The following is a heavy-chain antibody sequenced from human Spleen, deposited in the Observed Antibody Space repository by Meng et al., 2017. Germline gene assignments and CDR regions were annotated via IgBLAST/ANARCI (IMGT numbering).Heavy chain of an antibody. Sequence: QPQLQESGPGLVKPSEAPALTCSVSGGSISTSGYYWGWIRQPPGKGLEWIGSIGHSGFTYYTPSLKSRVTVSIDTSKNQFSLMLTSVTAADTAVYYCVRSSGWVRTGFDPWGHGTLVTVSS. D-gene: IGHD6-19*01. V-gene: IGHV4-39*05. CDR1: GGSISTSGYY. CDR3: VRSSGWVRTGFDP. J-gene: IGHJ5*02. CDR2: IGHSGFT.